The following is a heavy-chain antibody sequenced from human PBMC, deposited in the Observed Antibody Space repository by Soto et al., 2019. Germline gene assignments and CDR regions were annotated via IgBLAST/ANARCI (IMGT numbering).Heavy chain of an antibody. CDR2: ISAYNGNT. D-gene: IGHD3-10*01. V-gene: IGHV1-18*01. CDR1: GYTFTSYG. J-gene: IGHJ4*02. CDR3: AREARAMVRGVIVYYFDY. Sequence: QVQLVQSGAEVKKPGASVKVSCKASGYTFTSYGISWVRPAPGQGLEWMGWISAYNGNTNYAQKLQGRVTMTTDTSTSTAYMELRGLRSDDTAVYYCAREARAMVRGVIVYYFDYWGQGTLVTVSS.